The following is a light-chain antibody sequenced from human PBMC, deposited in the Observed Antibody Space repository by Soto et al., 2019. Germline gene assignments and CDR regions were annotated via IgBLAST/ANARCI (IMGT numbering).Light chain of an antibody. Sequence: VLTQSPVTLPLSPGERATLSCRASQSFRGLLAWYQQKPGQAPRLLIYDAYNRATGIPPRFSGSGSGTDFTLTISSLEPEDSAVYYCQQRHMWPITFGQGTRLEI. CDR3: QQRHMWPIT. V-gene: IGKV3-11*01. J-gene: IGKJ5*01. CDR2: DAY. CDR1: QSFRGL.